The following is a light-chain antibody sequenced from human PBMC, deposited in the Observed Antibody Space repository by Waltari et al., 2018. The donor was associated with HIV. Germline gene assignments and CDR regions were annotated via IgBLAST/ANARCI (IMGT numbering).Light chain of an antibody. CDR1: ALSMQY. CDR3: QSTDRSGSYII. V-gene: IGLV3-25*03. J-gene: IGLJ2*01. Sequence: SYELTQPPSLSVSPGQTARITCSGDALSMQYGYWYQQKPGQAPVLVIYKDSESSSGIPERFSGSSSVTTVTLTISGAQAEDEAAYFCQSTDRSGSYIIFGGGTKLTVL. CDR2: KDS.